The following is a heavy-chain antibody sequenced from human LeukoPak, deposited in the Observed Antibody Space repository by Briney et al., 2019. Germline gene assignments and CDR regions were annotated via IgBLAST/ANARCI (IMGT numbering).Heavy chain of an antibody. CDR1: GYTFTSYG. V-gene: IGHV1-18*01. D-gene: IGHD4-17*01. Sequence: GASVKVSCKASGYTFTSYGISWVRQAPGQGLEWMGWISAYNGNTIYAQKLQGRVTMTTDTSTSTAYMELRSLRSDDTAVYYCATFRIGDYVFYWFDPWGQGTLVTVSS. CDR2: ISAYNGNT. CDR3: ATFRIGDYVFYWFDP. J-gene: IGHJ5*02.